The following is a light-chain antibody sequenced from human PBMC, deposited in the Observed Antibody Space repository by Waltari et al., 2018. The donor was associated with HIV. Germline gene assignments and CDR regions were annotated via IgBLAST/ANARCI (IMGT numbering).Light chain of an antibody. CDR1: QMISSY. CDR3: QQTYSLPVT. J-gene: IGKJ2*01. Sequence: DIQMTQSPSSLSASLGDRVTIPCRASQMISSYLIWYQQKPGRAPKLLIYGASTLQSGVPSRFSGSTSGTDFTLTISSLQPEDFATYHCQQTYSLPVTFGQGTKVDIK. V-gene: IGKV1-39*01. CDR2: GAS.